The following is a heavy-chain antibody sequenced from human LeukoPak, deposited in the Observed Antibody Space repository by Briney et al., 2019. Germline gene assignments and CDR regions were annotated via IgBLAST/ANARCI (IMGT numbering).Heavy chain of an antibody. D-gene: IGHD3-22*01. CDR3: ARVPHYYYDSSGYYGYFDY. Sequence: PSQTLSLTCTVSGGSISSGGYYWSWIRQHPGKGLEWIGYIYYSGSTYYNPSLKSRVTISVDTSKNQFSLKLSSVTAADTAVYYCARVPHYYYDSSGYYGYFDYWGQGTLVTVSS. CDR2: IYYSGST. CDR1: GGSISSGGYY. V-gene: IGHV4-31*03. J-gene: IGHJ4*02.